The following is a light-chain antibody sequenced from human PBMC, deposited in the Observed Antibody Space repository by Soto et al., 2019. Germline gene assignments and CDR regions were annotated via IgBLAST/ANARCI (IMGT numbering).Light chain of an antibody. V-gene: IGKV3D-20*02. J-gene: IGKJ4*01. CDR1: RTVDGNY. CDR2: SAS. CDR3: QQRSNWPLT. Sequence: PGERATLSCRASRTVDGNYLAWYHQKPGQPPRLLIHSASTRAPGIPDRFSGSGSGTDFTLTISRLEPEDFAVYYCQQRSNWPLTFGGGTKVDIK.